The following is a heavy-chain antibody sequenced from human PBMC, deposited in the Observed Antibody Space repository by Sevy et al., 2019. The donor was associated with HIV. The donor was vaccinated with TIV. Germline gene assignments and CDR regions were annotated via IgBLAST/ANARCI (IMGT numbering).Heavy chain of an antibody. CDR2: MSGRGGST. CDR1: GFSFGTHA. CDR3: ANDVPDQSWYDDFWSGSPCFDY. Sequence: GGSLRLSCAASGFSFGTHAMSWVRQAPGKGLEWVSGMSGRGGSTGYADSVKGRFTISRDNSKNTLFLQMNALRADDTAVYYCANDVPDQSWYDDFWSGSPCFDYWGRGILVTVSS. V-gene: IGHV3-23*01. D-gene: IGHD3-3*01. J-gene: IGHJ4*02.